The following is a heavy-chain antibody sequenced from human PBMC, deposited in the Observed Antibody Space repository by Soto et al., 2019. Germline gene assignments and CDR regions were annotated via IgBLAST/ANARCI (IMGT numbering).Heavy chain of an antibody. V-gene: IGHV3-23*01. CDR3: AKKNRYCGGGSCYRGFDY. CDR2: VSGSGGST. D-gene: IGHD2-15*01. Sequence: GGSLRLSCAASGFTFSSYAMSWVRQAPGKGLEWVSAVSGSGGSTYYADSVKGRFTISRDNSKNTLYLQMNSLRAEDTAVYYCAKKNRYCGGGSCYRGFDYWGQGTLVTVSS. J-gene: IGHJ4*02. CDR1: GFTFSSYA.